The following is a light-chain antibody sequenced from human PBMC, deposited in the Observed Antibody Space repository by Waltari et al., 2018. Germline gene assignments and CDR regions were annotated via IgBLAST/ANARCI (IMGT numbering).Light chain of an antibody. CDR1: SSDVGRYVL. Sequence: QSALTQPASVSGSPGQSITISCTGTSSDVGRYVLVSWYQQHPGKAPKLMIYEVNKRPSGVSDRFSGSKSGSTAFLTLSGLQAEDEAHYYCCSYAGSSVFKVLFGGGTKLTVL. CDR3: CSYAGSSVFKVL. V-gene: IGLV2-23*02. J-gene: IGLJ2*01. CDR2: EVN.